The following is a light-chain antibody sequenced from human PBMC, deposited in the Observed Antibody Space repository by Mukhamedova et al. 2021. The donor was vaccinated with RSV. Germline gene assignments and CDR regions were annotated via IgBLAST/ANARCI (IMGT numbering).Light chain of an antibody. J-gene: IGKJ2*01. CDR2: AAA. CDR3: QKYSSAPYT. Sequence: WYQRRVHGKAPKLLIFAAATLQSGVPSRFSGSGSGTDFTLTISSLQPEVVATYYCQKYSSAPYTFGQGTKLEIK. V-gene: IGKV1-27*01.